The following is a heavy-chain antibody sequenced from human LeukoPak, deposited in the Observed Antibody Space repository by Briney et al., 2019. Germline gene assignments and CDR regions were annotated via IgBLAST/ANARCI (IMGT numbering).Heavy chain of an antibody. CDR1: GFTFDDYG. CDR2: ITWNGAST. Sequence: GGSLRLSCAASGFTFDDYGMSWVRQAPGKGLEWVTGITWNGASTGFADSVKGRFTISRDNAKNSLYLGMSSLRAKDTALYYCAREYGDYSSYFDLWGRGTLVTVSS. D-gene: IGHD4-17*01. V-gene: IGHV3-20*04. J-gene: IGHJ2*01. CDR3: AREYGDYSSYFDL.